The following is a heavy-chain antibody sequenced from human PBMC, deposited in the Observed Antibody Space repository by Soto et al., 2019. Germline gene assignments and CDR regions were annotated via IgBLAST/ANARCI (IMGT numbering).Heavy chain of an antibody. CDR2: ISWNSGSI. J-gene: IGHJ4*02. D-gene: IGHD6-19*01. CDR1: GFIFDDYA. V-gene: IGHV3-9*01. CDR3: AKDSGIAVALGYFDY. Sequence: EVQLVESGGGLVQPGRSLRLSCAASGFIFDDYAMHWVRQAPGKGLEWVSGISWNSGSIGYADSVKGRFTISRDNAKNSLYLQMNSLRAEDTSLYYCAKDSGIAVALGYFDYWGQGTLVTVTS.